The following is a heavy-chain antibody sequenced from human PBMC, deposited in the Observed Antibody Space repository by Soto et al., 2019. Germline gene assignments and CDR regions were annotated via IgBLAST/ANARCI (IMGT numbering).Heavy chain of an antibody. CDR2: IYWDDEK. Sequence: QITLKESGPTLVRPTQTLTLTCTFSGLSLTTPGVGVGWFRQPPGKALEWLALIYWDDEKRYSPSLKTRLTTTKDTSNNQVLLTMTNMDLVDTAPYYCAPRIAGAPHRNNNWFDPWGQGTLVTVSS. J-gene: IGHJ5*02. CDR1: GLSLTTPGVG. D-gene: IGHD6-13*01. V-gene: IGHV2-5*02. CDR3: APRIAGAPHRNNNWFDP.